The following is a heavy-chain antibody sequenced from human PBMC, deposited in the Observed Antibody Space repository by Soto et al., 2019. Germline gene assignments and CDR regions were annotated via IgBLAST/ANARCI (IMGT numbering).Heavy chain of an antibody. CDR3: ARGESVAVAGTFGYYYYGMGV. V-gene: IGHV4-4*07. Sequence: SETLSLTCTVSGGSISSYYWSWIRQPAGKGLEWIGRIYTSGSTNYNPSLKSRVTMSVDTSKNQFSLKLSSVTAADTAVYYCARGESVAVAGTFGYYYYGMGVWGQGTTVT. CDR2: IYTSGST. J-gene: IGHJ6*02. CDR1: GGSISSYY. D-gene: IGHD6-19*01.